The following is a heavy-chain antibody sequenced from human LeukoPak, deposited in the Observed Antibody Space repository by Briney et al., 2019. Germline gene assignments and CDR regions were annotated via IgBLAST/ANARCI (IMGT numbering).Heavy chain of an antibody. V-gene: IGHV4-59*01. CDR1: GGSISSYY. D-gene: IGHD4-11*01. CDR3: ASYSNYLY. Sequence: SETLSLTCTVSGGSISSYYWSWIRQPPGKGLEWIGYVYYSGSTNYNPSLKSRVTISVDTSKNQFSLKLSSVTAADTAVYYCASYSNYLYWGQGTLVTVSS. CDR2: VYYSGST. J-gene: IGHJ4*02.